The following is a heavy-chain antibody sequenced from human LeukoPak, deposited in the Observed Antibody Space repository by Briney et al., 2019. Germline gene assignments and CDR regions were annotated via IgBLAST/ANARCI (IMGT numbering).Heavy chain of an antibody. CDR2: IYSGGST. Sequence: PGGSLRLSCAVSGLTVSSNYMSWVRQAPGKALEWVSVIYSGGSTYYADSVKGRFTFSRDNSKNTLYLQMNSLRAEDTAVYYCVRERVPSGSFFDYWGQGTLVTVSS. CDR1: GLTVSSNY. J-gene: IGHJ4*02. D-gene: IGHD1-26*01. V-gene: IGHV3-66*01. CDR3: VRERVPSGSFFDY.